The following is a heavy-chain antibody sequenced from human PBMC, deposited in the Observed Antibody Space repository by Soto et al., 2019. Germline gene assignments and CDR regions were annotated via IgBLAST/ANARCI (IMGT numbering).Heavy chain of an antibody. CDR3: ARENPPQAGSYYDS. J-gene: IGHJ5*01. V-gene: IGHV1-3*01. CDR1: RYSFTAYS. Sequence: ASGKVCCKAARYSFTAYSIHWVRQAPGQRPEWMGWVTAGKGNTDYSQKFQGRVTITRDTYATTVYMELYSLRSEDTAVYYCARENPPQAGSYYDSWGQGTLVTVYS. CDR2: VTAGKGNT. D-gene: IGHD3-10*01.